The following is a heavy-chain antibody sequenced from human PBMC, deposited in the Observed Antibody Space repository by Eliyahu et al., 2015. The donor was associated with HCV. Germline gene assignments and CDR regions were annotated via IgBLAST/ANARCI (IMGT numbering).Heavy chain of an antibody. CDR3: AKPIMTSYFDY. Sequence: EVQLLESGGGLVQPGGSLRLSCXASXFTLSSYAMSWVRQAPGKGLELVSGISGSSNSTYYADSVKGRFTISRDHSRHTLYLQMDSLRAEDTAVYYCAKPIMTSYFDYWGQGTLVTVSS. CDR2: ISGSSNST. J-gene: IGHJ4*02. CDR1: XFTLSSYA. V-gene: IGHV3-23*01.